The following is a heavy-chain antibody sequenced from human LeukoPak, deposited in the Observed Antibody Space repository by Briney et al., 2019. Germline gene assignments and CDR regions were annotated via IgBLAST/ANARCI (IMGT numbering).Heavy chain of an antibody. V-gene: IGHV3-30*18. CDR2: ISYDGSNK. Sequence: GGSLRLSCAASGFTFSSCGMHWVRQAPGKGLEWVAVISYDGSNKYYADSVKGRFTISRDNSKNTLYLQMNSLRAEDTAVYYCAKFGDSSGYSPLELDYWGQGTLVTVSS. CDR1: GFTFSSCG. J-gene: IGHJ4*02. CDR3: AKFGDSSGYSPLELDY. D-gene: IGHD3-22*01.